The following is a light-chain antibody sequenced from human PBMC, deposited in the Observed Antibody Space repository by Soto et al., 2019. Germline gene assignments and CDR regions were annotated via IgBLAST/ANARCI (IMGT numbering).Light chain of an antibody. J-gene: IGKJ1*01. CDR1: QRINNY. V-gene: IGKV1-39*01. Sequence: DNPMTHSPYALAASLFDRVPMXFLASQRINNYLNWYQQKPGKAPKLLIYAASSLQSGVPSRFTGSGSGTDFTLTISSLQPEDFATYYCQQSYSKTWTFGQGTKVDTK. CDR2: AAS. CDR3: QQSYSKTWT.